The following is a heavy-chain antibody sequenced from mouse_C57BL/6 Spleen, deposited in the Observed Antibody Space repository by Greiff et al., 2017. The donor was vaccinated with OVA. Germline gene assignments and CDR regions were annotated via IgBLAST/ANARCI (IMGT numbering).Heavy chain of an antibody. J-gene: IGHJ2*01. CDR1: GFTFSDAW. Sequence: QSGGGLVQPGGSMKLSCAASGFTFSDAWMDWVRQSPEKGLEWVAEIRNKANNHATYYAESVKGRFTISRDDSKSSVYLQMNSLRAEDTGIYYCTRGGSSYGYFDYWGQGTTLTVSS. V-gene: IGHV6-6*01. D-gene: IGHD1-1*01. CDR2: IRNKANNHAT. CDR3: TRGGSSYGYFDY.